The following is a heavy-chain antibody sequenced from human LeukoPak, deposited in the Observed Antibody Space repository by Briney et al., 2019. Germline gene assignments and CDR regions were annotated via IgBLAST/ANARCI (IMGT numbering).Heavy chain of an antibody. CDR1: GGSFSGYY. V-gene: IGHV4-34*01. J-gene: IGHJ6*04. CDR3: ARDSIAAAKPYYYYVMDV. Sequence: SETLSLTCAVYGGSFSGYYWSWLRQPPGKGLEWIGEINHSGSTNYNPSLKSRVTISVDTSKNQFSLKLSSVTAADTAVYYCARDSIAAAKPYYYYVMDVWGKGTTVTVSS. CDR2: INHSGST. D-gene: IGHD6-13*01.